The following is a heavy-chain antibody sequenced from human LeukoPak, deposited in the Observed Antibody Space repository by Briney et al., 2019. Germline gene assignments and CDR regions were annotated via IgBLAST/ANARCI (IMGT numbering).Heavy chain of an antibody. CDR2: IIPIFGTA. D-gene: IGHD3-10*01. CDR3: ARGEHSMVRGVIGY. Sequence: GASVKVSCKASGGTFSSYAISWVRQAPGQGLEWMGGIIPIFGTANYAQKFQGRVTITADESTSTAYMELSSLRSEDTAVYYCARGEHSMVRGVIGYWGQGTLVTVSS. CDR1: GGTFSSYA. V-gene: IGHV1-69*13. J-gene: IGHJ4*02.